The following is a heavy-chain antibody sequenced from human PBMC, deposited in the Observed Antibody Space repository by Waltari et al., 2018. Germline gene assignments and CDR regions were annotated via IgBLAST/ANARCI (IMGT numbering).Heavy chain of an antibody. CDR3: ARGIWQQLAHFDS. D-gene: IGHD6-13*01. J-gene: IGHJ4*02. CDR1: GTSVTTTNYF. Sequence: QLHLQLSGPGLVKPSETLSLTCAVSGTSVTTTNYFWGWIRQPPGKGLEWIGRIYFTGSTDYNPSRKSRVTISIDTSTNQFSLNLRSVTAADTAVYYCARGIWQQLAHFDSWGQGTLVTVS. V-gene: IGHV4-39*01. CDR2: IYFTGST.